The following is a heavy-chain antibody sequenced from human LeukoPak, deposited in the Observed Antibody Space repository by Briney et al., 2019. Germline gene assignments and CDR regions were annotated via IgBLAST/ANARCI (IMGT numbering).Heavy chain of an antibody. D-gene: IGHD3-22*01. CDR2: INPNSGGT. CDR3: ARASHITMIVVDSGGAFDI. J-gene: IGHJ3*02. Sequence: ASVKVSCKASGYTFTGYYMHWVRQAPGQGLEWMGRINPNSGGTNYAQKFQGRVTMTRDTSISTAYMELSRLRSDDTAVYYCARASHITMIVVDSGGAFDIWGQGTMVTVSS. CDR1: GYTFTGYY. V-gene: IGHV1-2*06.